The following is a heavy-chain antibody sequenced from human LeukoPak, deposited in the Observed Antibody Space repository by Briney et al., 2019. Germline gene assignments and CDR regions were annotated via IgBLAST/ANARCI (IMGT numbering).Heavy chain of an antibody. V-gene: IGHV1-69*13. Sequence: SVKVSCKASGGTFSYPISWVRQAPGQGLEWMGGIIPIFGTPNYAQKFQGRVTITADESTRTAYMELSSLRSEDTAVYFCARDPSTRLPDHWGQGTLVTVSS. CDR2: IIPIFGTP. J-gene: IGHJ5*02. D-gene: IGHD6-6*01. CDR3: ARDPSTRLPDH. CDR1: GGTFSYP.